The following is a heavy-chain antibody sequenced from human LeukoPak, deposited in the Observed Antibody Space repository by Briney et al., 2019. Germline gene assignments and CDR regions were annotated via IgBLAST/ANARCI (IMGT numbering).Heavy chain of an antibody. V-gene: IGHV4-34*01. CDR1: GGSFSGYY. CDR2: INHIVST. CDR3: ARARLRYFAWLLPAKNWFDP. Sequence: PSQTLSLTCAVYGGSFSGYYWSWIRQPPGKGLEWIGEINHIVSTNYNPSLKSRVTISVDTSKNQFSLKLSSVTAADTPGNSCARARLRYFAWLLPAKNWFDPWGQGTLVTVSS. D-gene: IGHD3-9*01. J-gene: IGHJ5*02.